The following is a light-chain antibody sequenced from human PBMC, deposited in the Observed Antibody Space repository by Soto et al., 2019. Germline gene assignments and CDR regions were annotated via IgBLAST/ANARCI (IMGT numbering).Light chain of an antibody. CDR2: SNN. Sequence: QSVLTQPPSASGTPGQRVTISCSGSSSNVGSNYVHWYQQLPGTAPTVLIYSNNRRPSGVPDRFSGSKSGTSASLAITGLRSEDEADYYCATWDDRLSGYVFATGTKVTVL. CDR1: SSNVGSNY. J-gene: IGLJ1*01. CDR3: ATWDDRLSGYV. V-gene: IGLV1-47*02.